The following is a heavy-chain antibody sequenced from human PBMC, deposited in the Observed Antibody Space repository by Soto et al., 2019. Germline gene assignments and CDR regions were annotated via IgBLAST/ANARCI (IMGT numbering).Heavy chain of an antibody. CDR2: IYYSGST. CDR3: ARVNHLPGSRAGYYYYGMDV. Sequence: QVQLQESGPGLVKPSQTLSLTCTVSGGSISSGGYYWSWIRHHPGKGLEWIGYIYYSGSTYYNPSTKSRVTISVDTYKNQFSLKLSAVTAADTAVYYCARVNHLPGSRAGYYYYGMDVWGQGTTVTVSS. D-gene: IGHD3-10*01. CDR1: GGSISSGGYY. J-gene: IGHJ6*02. V-gene: IGHV4-31*03.